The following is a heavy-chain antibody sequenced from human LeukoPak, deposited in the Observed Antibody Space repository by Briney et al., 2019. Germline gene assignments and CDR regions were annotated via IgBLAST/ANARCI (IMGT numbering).Heavy chain of an antibody. D-gene: IGHD3-22*01. CDR1: GGSISSYY. J-gene: IGHJ3*02. Sequence: SETLSLTCTVSGGSISSYYWSWIRQPPGKGLEWIGYIYYSGSTNYNPSLKSRVTISVDTSKNQFSLRLSSVTAADTAVYYCARRYDSSGYYADAFDIWGQGTMVTVSS. CDR2: IYYSGST. V-gene: IGHV4-59*08. CDR3: ARRYDSSGYYADAFDI.